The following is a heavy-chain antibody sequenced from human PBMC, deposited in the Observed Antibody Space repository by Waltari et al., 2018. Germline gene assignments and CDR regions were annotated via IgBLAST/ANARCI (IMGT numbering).Heavy chain of an antibody. Sequence: QVQLVQSGAEVKKPGSSVKVSCNASGGTFSSNAISGVRQAPGKGLEWMGGITPMFGAADYAQNFQGRVTITADESTSTAYMELSSLRSEDTAVYYCAMEGKTYYSQQPYYFDYWGQGTLVTVSS. CDR2: ITPMFGAA. CDR3: AMEGKTYYSQQPYYFDY. D-gene: IGHD3-10*01. CDR1: GGTFSSNA. V-gene: IGHV1-69*01. J-gene: IGHJ4*02.